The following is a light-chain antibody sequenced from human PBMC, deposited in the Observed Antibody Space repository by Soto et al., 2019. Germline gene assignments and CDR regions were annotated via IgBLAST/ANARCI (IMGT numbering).Light chain of an antibody. V-gene: IGKV3-15*01. CDR1: QSVSSN. CDR2: SAS. CDR3: QQYNNWLS. Sequence: EIVVTQSPATLSVSPGERATLSCRASQSVSSNLAWYQQKPGQAPRLLIYSASTKATGIPARFSGSGSETEFTLTISSLQSEDFAVYYCQQYNNWLSFGGGTKVEIK. J-gene: IGKJ4*01.